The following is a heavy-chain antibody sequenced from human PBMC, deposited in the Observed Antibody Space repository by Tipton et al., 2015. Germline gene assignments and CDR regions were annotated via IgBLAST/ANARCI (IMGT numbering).Heavy chain of an antibody. Sequence: SLRLSCAASGFTFSSYVMAWVRQTPGKGLEWVSVISDSGGSPYYADSVKGRFSISRGNSKNTVYLQMNSLRAEDTAVYYCARDRHDSSGYYYYFDYWGQGTLVTVSS. CDR3: ARDRHDSSGYYYYFDY. CDR2: ISDSGGSP. CDR1: GFTFSSYV. J-gene: IGHJ4*02. V-gene: IGHV3-23*01. D-gene: IGHD3-22*01.